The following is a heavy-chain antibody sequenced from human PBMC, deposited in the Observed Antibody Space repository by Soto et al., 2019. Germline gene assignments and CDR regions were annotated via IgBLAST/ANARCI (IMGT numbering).Heavy chain of an antibody. CDR2: IDPSDSYT. CDR1: GYSFTSYW. CDR3: ARHDYYYDSSGYYLTDWYFDL. J-gene: IGHJ2*01. D-gene: IGHD3-22*01. V-gene: IGHV5-10-1*01. Sequence: GESLKISCKGSGYSFTSYWISWVRQMPGKGLEWMGRIDPSDSYTNYSPSFQGHVTISADKSISTAYLQWSSLKASDTAMYYCARHDYYYDSSGYYLTDWYFDLWGRGTLVTVSS.